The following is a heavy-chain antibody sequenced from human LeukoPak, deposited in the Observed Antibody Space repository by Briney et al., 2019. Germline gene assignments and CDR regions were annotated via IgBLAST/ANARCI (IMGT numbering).Heavy chain of an antibody. Sequence: ASVKVSCKASGYTFIGYYMHWVRQAPGQGLEWMGWINPNSGGTNYAQKFQGRVTMTRDTSISTAYMELSRLRSDDTAVYYCATLLGVVVPAATAEDFDYWGQGTLVTVSS. CDR3: ATLLGVVVPAATAEDFDY. CDR1: GYTFIGYY. J-gene: IGHJ4*02. V-gene: IGHV1-2*02. CDR2: INPNSGGT. D-gene: IGHD2-2*01.